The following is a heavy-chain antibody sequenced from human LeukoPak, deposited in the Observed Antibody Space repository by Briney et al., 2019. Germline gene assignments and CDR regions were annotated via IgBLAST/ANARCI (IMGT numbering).Heavy chain of an antibody. CDR3: ARRRTIGDYDY. CDR2: ISYDGSSA. CDR1: GFTFSNYW. D-gene: IGHD3-16*01. Sequence: GGSLRLSGVASGFTFSNYWMHWVRQAPGKGLMWAARISYDGSSADHADSVKGRFTISRDNAKNTLYLQMNSLRVEDTGVYYCARRRTIGDYDYWGQGTLVTVSS. V-gene: IGHV3-74*01. J-gene: IGHJ4*02.